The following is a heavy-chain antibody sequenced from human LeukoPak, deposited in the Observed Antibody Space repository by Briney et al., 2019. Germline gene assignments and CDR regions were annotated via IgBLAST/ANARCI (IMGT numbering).Heavy chain of an antibody. CDR2: LNQDGSVQ. J-gene: IGHJ3*01. CDR1: GFPFSHYW. D-gene: IGHD2-8*01. CDR3: ARDHNVADV. V-gene: IGHV3-7*01. Sequence: GGSLRLSCEASGFPFSHYWMTWYRQAPGKGLEWVANLNQDGSVQAYGDSVRGRFTISRDNAKNSVYIQMSSLRVEDTAMYYCARDHNVADVWGQGTMVTVSS.